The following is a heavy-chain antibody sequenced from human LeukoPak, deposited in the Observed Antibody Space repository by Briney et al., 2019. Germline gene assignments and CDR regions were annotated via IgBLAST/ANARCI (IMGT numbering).Heavy chain of an antibody. CDR1: GYTFTSYD. Sequence: GASVKVSCKASGYTFTSYDINWVRQATGQGLEWMGWMNPNSGNTGYAQKFQGRVTMTRNTSISTAYMELSSLRSEDTAVYYCGRKPYYYYYMDVWAKGTTVTVSS. V-gene: IGHV1-8*01. CDR3: GRKPYYYYYMDV. J-gene: IGHJ6*03. CDR2: MNPNSGNT.